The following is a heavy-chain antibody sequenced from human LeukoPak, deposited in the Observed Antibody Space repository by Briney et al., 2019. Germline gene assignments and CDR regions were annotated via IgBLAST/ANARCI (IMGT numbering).Heavy chain of an antibody. CDR1: GYGFTTYG. Sequence: ASVKVSCETSGYGFTTYGLSWVRQAPGQGLECVGWNTTYTGYTNYAQKFQGRVTMTTDTSTSTAYMELRSLRSDDTAVYYCTRGRPGDPTLFDYWGRGTLVTVSP. CDR3: TRGRPGDPTLFDY. V-gene: IGHV1-18*01. CDR2: NTTYTGYT. J-gene: IGHJ4*02. D-gene: IGHD2-21*02.